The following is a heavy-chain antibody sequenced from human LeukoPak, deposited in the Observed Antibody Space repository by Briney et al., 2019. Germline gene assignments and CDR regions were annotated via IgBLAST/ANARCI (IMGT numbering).Heavy chain of an antibody. CDR3: AKPWALSLYCSGGSCYHPVDY. Sequence: GGSLRLSCAASGFTFSSYAMSWVRQAPGKGLEWVSAISGSGGSTYYADSVKGRFTISRDNSKNTLYLQMNSLRAEGTAVYYCAKPWALSLYCSGGSCYHPVDYWGQGTLVTVSS. CDR2: ISGSGGST. V-gene: IGHV3-23*01. D-gene: IGHD2-15*01. CDR1: GFTFSSYA. J-gene: IGHJ4*02.